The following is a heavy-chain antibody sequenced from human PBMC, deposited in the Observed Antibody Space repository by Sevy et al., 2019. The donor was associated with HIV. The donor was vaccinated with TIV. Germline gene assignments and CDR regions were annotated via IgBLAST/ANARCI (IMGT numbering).Heavy chain of an antibody. D-gene: IGHD3-22*01. V-gene: IGHV1-24*01. Sequence: ASVKVSCKVSGYTLTELSMHWVRQAPGKGLEWMATFDPEDGETIYAQKFQGRVTMTEDTPTDTAYMELSSLRSEDTAVYYCSTTRDYYDSSGYPFDYWGQGTLVTVSS. CDR1: GYTLTELS. CDR3: STTRDYYDSSGYPFDY. J-gene: IGHJ4*02. CDR2: FDPEDGET.